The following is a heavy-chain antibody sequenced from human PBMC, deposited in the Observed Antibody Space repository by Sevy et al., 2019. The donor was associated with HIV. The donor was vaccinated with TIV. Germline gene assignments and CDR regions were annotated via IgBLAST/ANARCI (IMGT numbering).Heavy chain of an antibody. J-gene: IGHJ1*01. D-gene: IGHD6-13*01. V-gene: IGHV3-15*01. CDR1: GFTFADAW. CDR3: TKDAGLIPWYALQH. CDR2: IKSKADGGTA. Sequence: GGSLRLSCAASGFTFADAWMTWVRQAPGKGLEWVGRIKSKADGGTADYAAPVKARFTSSRDDSKNTLYLQMISMNTEDTDVYYCTKDAGLIPWYALQHWGQGSLVTVSS.